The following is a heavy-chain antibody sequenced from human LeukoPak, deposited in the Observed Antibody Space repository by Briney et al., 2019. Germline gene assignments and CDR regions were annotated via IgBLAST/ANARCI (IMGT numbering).Heavy chain of an antibody. V-gene: IGHV1-18*01. Sequence: ASVKVSCKASGYTFTSYGISWVRQAPGQGLEWMGWISAYNGNTNYAQKLQGRVTMTTDTSTSTAYMELRSLRSDDTAVYYCARVGPTGTTTAPLDYWGQGTLVTVSS. J-gene: IGHJ4*02. CDR3: ARVGPTGTTTAPLDY. D-gene: IGHD1-1*01. CDR1: GYTFTSYG. CDR2: ISAYNGNT.